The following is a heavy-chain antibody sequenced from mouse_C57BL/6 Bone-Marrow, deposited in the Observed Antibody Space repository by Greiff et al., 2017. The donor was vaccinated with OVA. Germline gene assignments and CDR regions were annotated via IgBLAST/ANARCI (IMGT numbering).Heavy chain of an antibody. D-gene: IGHD1-1*01. CDR3: ASNITTPYWYFDV. J-gene: IGHJ1*03. V-gene: IGHV1-59*01. CDR2: IDPSDSYT. CDR1: GYTFTSYW. Sequence: QVQLQQPGAELVRPGTSVKLSCKASGYTFTSYWMHWVKQRPGQGLEWIGVIDPSDSYTNYNQKFKGKATLTVDPSSSTAYMQLSSLTSEDSAVYYCASNITTPYWYFDVWGTGTTVTVSS.